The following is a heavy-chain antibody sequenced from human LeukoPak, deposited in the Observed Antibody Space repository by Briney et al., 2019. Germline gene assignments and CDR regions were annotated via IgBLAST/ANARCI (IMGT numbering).Heavy chain of an antibody. CDR3: ARHIVGEQNFDY. CDR1: GFTFGAYW. Sequence: TGGSLRLPCAASGFTFGAYWMSWFRQAPGKGPEWVASIKDDGSAQFYVDSLEGRFTISRGNAKNTLYLQMDTMRVEDTAVYYCARHIVGEQNFDYWSQGTLVTVSS. CDR2: IKDDGSAQ. V-gene: IGHV3-7*01. D-gene: IGHD3-16*02. J-gene: IGHJ4*02.